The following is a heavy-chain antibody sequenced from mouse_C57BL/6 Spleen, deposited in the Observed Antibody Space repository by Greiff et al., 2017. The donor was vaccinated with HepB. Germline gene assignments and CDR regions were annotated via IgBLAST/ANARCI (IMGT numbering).Heavy chain of an antibody. CDR1: GYTFTSYW. Sequence: QVHVKQPGTELVKPGASVKLSCKASGYTFTSYWMHWVKQRPGQGLEWIGNINPSNGGTNYNEKFKSKATLTVDKSSSTAYMQLSSLTSEDSAVYYCARSDYDGSSPFAYWGQGTLVTVSA. V-gene: IGHV1-53*01. CDR3: ARSDYDGSSPFAY. J-gene: IGHJ3*01. CDR2: INPSNGGT. D-gene: IGHD1-1*01.